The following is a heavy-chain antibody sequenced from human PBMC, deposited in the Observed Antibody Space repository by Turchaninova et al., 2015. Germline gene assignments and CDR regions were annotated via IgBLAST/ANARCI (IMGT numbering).Heavy chain of an antibody. Sequence: HVQLVLSAAEVKKPGASVKVSCKASGYTFTAYYLHWVRQAPGQGLEWMGWINPNTGGTNYAQKFQGRITMTRDSSISTAYMELNRLKSDDTAVYYCARDRPADHWGQGTLVTVSS. CDR1: GYTFTAYY. J-gene: IGHJ4*02. CDR2: INPNTGGT. CDR3: ARDRPADH. V-gene: IGHV1-2*02.